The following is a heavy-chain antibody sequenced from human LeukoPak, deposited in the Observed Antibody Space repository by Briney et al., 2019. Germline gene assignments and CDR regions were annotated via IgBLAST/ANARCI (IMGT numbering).Heavy chain of an antibody. Sequence: SETLSLTCSVPGGSISDYYWTWIRQPPGKGLELIGYVYYSGSINYNPSLKSRVTISIDTSKKQISLKLSSVTAADTAVYYCARADYYYGSSGYYWFDPWGQGTLVTVSS. CDR3: ARADYYYGSSGYYWFDP. J-gene: IGHJ5*02. V-gene: IGHV4-59*01. CDR2: VYYSGSI. D-gene: IGHD3-22*01. CDR1: GGSISDYY.